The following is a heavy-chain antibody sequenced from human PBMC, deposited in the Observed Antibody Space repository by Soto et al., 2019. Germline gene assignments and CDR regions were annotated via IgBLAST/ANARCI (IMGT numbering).Heavy chain of an antibody. CDR1: GGSISSYY. V-gene: IGHV4-4*07. Sequence: SETLSLTCTVSGGSISSYYWSWIRQPAGKGLEWTGRIYTSGSTNYNPSLKSRVTMSVDTSKNQFSLKLSSVTAADTAVYYCARAELAIGYYGMDVWGQGTTVTVSS. CDR2: IYTSGST. J-gene: IGHJ6*02. CDR3: ARAELAIGYYGMDV. D-gene: IGHD1-1*01.